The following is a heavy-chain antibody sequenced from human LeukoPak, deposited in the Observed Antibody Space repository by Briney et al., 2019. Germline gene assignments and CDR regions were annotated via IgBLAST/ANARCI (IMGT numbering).Heavy chain of an antibody. D-gene: IGHD6-13*01. CDR1: GFTFSSYW. V-gene: IGHV3-7*01. Sequence: TGGSLRLSCAASGFTFSSYWMSWVRQAPGKGLEWVANIKQDGSEKYYVDSVKGRFTISRDNAKNSLYLQMSSLRAEDTAVYYCASGIAAAGYYFDYWGQGTLVTVSS. CDR3: ASGIAAAGYYFDY. CDR2: IKQDGSEK. J-gene: IGHJ4*02.